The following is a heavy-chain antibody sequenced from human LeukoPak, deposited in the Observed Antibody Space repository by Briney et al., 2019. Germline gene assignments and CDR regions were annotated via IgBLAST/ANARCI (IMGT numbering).Heavy chain of an antibody. J-gene: IGHJ5*02. CDR1: GYTFTSYD. CDR3: ARVSTTMVRGVPTNWFDP. D-gene: IGHD3-10*01. CDR2: MNPNSGNT. Sequence: GASVKVSCKASGYTFTSYDINWVRQATGQGLEWMGWMNPNSGNTGYAQKFQGRVTMTRNTSISTAYMELSSLRSEDTAVYYCARVSTTMVRGVPTNWFDPWGQGTLVTVSS. V-gene: IGHV1-8*01.